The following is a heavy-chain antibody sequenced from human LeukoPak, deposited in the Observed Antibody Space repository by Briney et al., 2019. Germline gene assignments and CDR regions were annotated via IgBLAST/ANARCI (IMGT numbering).Heavy chain of an antibody. D-gene: IGHD6-13*01. CDR2: ISGSGGST. J-gene: IGHJ4*02. CDR3: AKVMGWQLVRSQFDY. CDR1: GFTFSSYG. V-gene: IGHV3-23*01. Sequence: GGSLRLSCAASGFTFSSYGMSWVRQAPGKGLEWVSAISGSGGSTYYADSVKGRFTISRDNSKNTLYLQMNSLRAEDTAVYYCAKVMGWQLVRSQFDYWGQGTLVTVSS.